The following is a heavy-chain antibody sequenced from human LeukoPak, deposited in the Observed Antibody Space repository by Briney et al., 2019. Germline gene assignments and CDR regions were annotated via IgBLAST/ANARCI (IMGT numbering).Heavy chain of an antibody. D-gene: IGHD2-15*01. Sequence: TLSLTCTVSGDSIAGGIHYWSWIRQHPGKGLEWMGYFYHSEKTYYSPSLQSRLIMSVDTSKNQFSLELSSVTAADSAVYYCARSSYCTGTSCPLLYWGQGTLVTVSS. J-gene: IGHJ4*02. CDR1: GDSIAGGIHY. CDR3: ARSSYCTGTSCPLLY. CDR2: FYHSEKT. V-gene: IGHV4-31*03.